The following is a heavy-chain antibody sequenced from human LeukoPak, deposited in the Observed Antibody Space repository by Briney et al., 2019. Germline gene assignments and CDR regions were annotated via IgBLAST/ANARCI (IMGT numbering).Heavy chain of an antibody. CDR3: ARDQYDTWSRRGNFDS. CDR2: ISWNSGSI. Sequence: GGSLRLSCAASGFTFDDYAMHWVRQAPGKGLEWVSGISWNSGSIGYADSVKGRFTISRDNTKNSLYLQMNSLRAEDTAVFYCARDQYDTWSRRGNFDSWGQGTLVIVSS. J-gene: IGHJ4*02. CDR1: GFTFDDYA. D-gene: IGHD3/OR15-3a*01. V-gene: IGHV3-9*01.